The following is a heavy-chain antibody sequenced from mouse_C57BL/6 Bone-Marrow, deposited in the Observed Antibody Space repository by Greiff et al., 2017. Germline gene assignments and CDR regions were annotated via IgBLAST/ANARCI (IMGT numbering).Heavy chain of an antibody. V-gene: IGHV1-64*01. D-gene: IGHD2-1*01. Sequence: QVQLKQPGAELVKPGASVKLSCKASGYTFTSYWMHWVKQRPGQGLEWIGMIHPNSGSTNYNEKFKSKATLTVDKSSSTAYMQLSSLTSEDSAVYYCARRGGFYYGNFTWFAYWGQGTLVTVSA. J-gene: IGHJ3*01. CDR3: ARRGGFYYGNFTWFAY. CDR2: IHPNSGST. CDR1: GYTFTSYW.